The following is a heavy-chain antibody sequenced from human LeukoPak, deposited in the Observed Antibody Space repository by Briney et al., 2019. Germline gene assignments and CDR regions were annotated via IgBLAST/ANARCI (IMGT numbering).Heavy chain of an antibody. V-gene: IGHV3-23*01. CDR2: ISGSDGST. D-gene: IGHD1-26*01. CDR1: GFTFTYYA. Sequence: PAGSLRLSCAASGFTFTYYAMNWVRQAPGKGLEWVSAISGSDGSTYYADSVKGRFTISRDNSKNTLSLQMNSLRAEDTAVYYCAKDVRVGGGGMDGWGQGTPVTVSS. J-gene: IGHJ6*02. CDR3: AKDVRVGGGGMDG.